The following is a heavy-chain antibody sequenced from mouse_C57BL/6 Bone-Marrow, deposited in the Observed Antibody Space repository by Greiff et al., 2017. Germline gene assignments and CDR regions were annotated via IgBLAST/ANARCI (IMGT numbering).Heavy chain of an antibody. J-gene: IGHJ2*01. CDR3: AREGYYGNFFDY. V-gene: IGHV1-19*01. Sequence: SGPVLVKPGASVKMSCKASGYTFTDYYMNWVKQSHGKSLEWIGVTNPYNGGTSYNQKFKGKATLTVDKSSSTAYMELNSLTSEDSAVYYCAREGYYGNFFDYWGQGTTLTVSS. CDR1: GYTFTDYY. CDR2: TNPYNGGT. D-gene: IGHD2-1*01.